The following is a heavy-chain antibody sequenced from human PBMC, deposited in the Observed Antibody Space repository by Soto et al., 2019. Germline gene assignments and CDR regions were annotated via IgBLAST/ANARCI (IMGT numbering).Heavy chain of an antibody. J-gene: IGHJ6*02. CDR1: GFTFSSYA. V-gene: IGHV3-23*01. CDR3: AARDFDWLLYDAYYYGMDV. CDR2: ISGSGGST. Sequence: GGSLRLSCAASGFTFSSYAMSWVRQAPGKGLEWVSAISGSGGSTYYADSVKGRFTISRDNSKNTLYLQMNSLRAEDTAVYYCAARDFDWLLYDAYYYGMDVWGQGTTVTVSS. D-gene: IGHD3-9*01.